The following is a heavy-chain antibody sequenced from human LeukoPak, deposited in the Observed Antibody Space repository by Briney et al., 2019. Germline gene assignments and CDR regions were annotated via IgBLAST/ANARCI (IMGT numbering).Heavy chain of an antibody. CDR3: AREGRASGYDFDC. J-gene: IGHJ4*02. CDR2: INSDGSSI. V-gene: IGHV3-74*03. Sequence: GGSLRLSCAASGFTFSSYWMHWVRQAPGKGLVWVSRINSDGSSITYADSVKGRFTISRDNAKNTLYLQMNSLRVEDTAVYYCAREGRASGYDFDCWGQGTLVTVSS. D-gene: IGHD5-12*01. CDR1: GFTFSSYW.